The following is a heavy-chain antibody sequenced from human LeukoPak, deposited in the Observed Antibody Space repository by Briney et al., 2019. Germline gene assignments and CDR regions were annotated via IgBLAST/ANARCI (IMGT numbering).Heavy chain of an antibody. Sequence: SETLSLTCTVSGGSINNYYWSWIRQPPGKGLEWIGYIYYSGSTNYDPSLKSRVTISVDTSKNQFSLKLSSVTAADTAVYYCARRGGYSYGAFFGYWGQGTLVTVSS. V-gene: IGHV4-59*01. CDR1: GGSINNYY. CDR3: ARRGGYSYGAFFGY. J-gene: IGHJ4*02. CDR2: IYYSGST. D-gene: IGHD5-18*01.